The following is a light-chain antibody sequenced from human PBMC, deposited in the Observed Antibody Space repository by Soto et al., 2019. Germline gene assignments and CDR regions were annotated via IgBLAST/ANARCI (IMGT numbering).Light chain of an antibody. CDR3: RQGT. V-gene: IGKV1-5*03. Sequence: DLQMTQSPSPLSASVGDRVTITCRASQSISSWLAWYQQKPGKAPKLLIYKASSLESGVPSRFSGSGSGTEFTLTISSLQPDDFATYYCRQGTFGQGTKVEIK. J-gene: IGKJ1*01. CDR2: KAS. CDR1: QSISSW.